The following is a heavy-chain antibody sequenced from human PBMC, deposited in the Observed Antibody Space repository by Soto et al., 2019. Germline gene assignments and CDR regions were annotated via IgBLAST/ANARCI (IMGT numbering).Heavy chain of an antibody. CDR1: GGTFSSHA. D-gene: IGHD3-3*01. V-gene: IGHV1-69*13. CDR3: ARDGRVVRSFYYYYGMDV. CDR2: IIPIFGTA. J-gene: IGHJ6*02. Sequence: SVKVSCKASGGTFSSHAISWVRQAPGQGLEWMGGIIPIFGTANYAQKFQGRVTITADESTSTAYMELSSLRSEDTAVYYCARDGRVVRSFYYYYGMDVWGQGTTVTVSS.